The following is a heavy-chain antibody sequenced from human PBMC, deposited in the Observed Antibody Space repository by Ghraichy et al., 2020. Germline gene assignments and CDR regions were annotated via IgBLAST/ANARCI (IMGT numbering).Heavy chain of an antibody. CDR1: GYPFTSYA. J-gene: IGHJ4*02. Sequence: VKVSCKASGYPFTSYAISWVRQAPGQGLEWMGWISTYNGNTNFEQKLQGRVTMTTDTSATTAYMELRSLTYDDTAVYYCARDPSRDYDTGAYYDFWGQGSLVTVSS. D-gene: IGHD3-22*01. V-gene: IGHV1-18*04. CDR3: ARDPSRDYDTGAYYDF. CDR2: ISTYNGNT.